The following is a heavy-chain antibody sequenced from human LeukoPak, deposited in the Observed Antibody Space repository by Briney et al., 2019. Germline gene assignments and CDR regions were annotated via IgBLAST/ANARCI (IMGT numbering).Heavy chain of an antibody. D-gene: IGHD6-13*01. CDR1: GFTVSSSY. V-gene: IGHV3-30*18. Sequence: PGGSLRLSCAASGFTVSSSYMTWVRQAPGKGLEWVAVISYDGSNKYYADSVKGRFTISRDNSKNTLYLQMNSLRAEDTAVYYCAKDHSSSTPYYYYGMDVWGQGTTVTVSS. CDR2: ISYDGSNK. J-gene: IGHJ6*02. CDR3: AKDHSSSTPYYYYGMDV.